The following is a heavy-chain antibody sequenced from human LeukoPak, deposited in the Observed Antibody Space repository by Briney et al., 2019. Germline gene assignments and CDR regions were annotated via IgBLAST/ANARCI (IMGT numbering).Heavy chain of an antibody. D-gene: IGHD3-9*01. CDR2: ISYDGSNK. CDR3: AKAQLRYFDWVDAFDI. J-gene: IGHJ3*02. CDR1: GFTFSSYG. Sequence: GGSLRLSCAASGFTFSSYGMHWVRQAPGKGLEWVAVISYDGSNKYYADSVKGRFTISRDNSKNTLYLQMNSLRAEDTAVYYCAKAQLRYFDWVDAFDIWGQGTMVTVSS. V-gene: IGHV3-30*18.